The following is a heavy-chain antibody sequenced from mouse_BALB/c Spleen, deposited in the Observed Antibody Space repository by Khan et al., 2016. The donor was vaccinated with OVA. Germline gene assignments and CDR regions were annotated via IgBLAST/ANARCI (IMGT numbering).Heavy chain of an antibody. D-gene: IGHD2-10*01. CDR2: MWSDGST. J-gene: IGHJ4*01. CDR1: GFSLTNYG. V-gene: IGHV2-6-1*01. Sequence: QVQLKESGPGLVAPSQSLSITCTISGFSLTNYGVHWIRQPPGKGLEWLVVMWSDGSTTYNSALKSRLTISKDNSKSQVFLKMNSLQTDDTAMYFCARQPYYHYNIMDYWGQVTSVTVSS. CDR3: ARQPYYHYNIMDY.